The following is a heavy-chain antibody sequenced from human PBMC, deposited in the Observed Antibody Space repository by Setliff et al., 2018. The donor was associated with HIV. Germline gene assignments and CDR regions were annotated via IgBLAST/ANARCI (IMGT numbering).Heavy chain of an antibody. J-gene: IGHJ4*02. V-gene: IGHV1-18*01. CDR2: ISAYNGNT. Sequence: GASVKVSCKASGYTFTSYGMSWVRQAPGQGLEWMGWISAYNGNTHYAQKLQGRVTMTTATSTSTAYMELRSLRSDDTAVYYCARDYYGSGSYFILDYWGPGTLVTVSS. CDR1: GYTFTSYG. CDR3: ARDYYGSGSYFILDY. D-gene: IGHD3-10*01.